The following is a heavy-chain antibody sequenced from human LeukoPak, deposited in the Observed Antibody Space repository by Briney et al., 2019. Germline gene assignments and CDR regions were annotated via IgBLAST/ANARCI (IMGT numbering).Heavy chain of an antibody. V-gene: IGHV4-59*08. CDR3: ARLWGITMVRGVIIPNWFDP. CDR2: IYYSGSN. Sequence: SETLSLTCTVSGGSISSYYWSWIRQPPGKGLEWIGYIYYSGSNNYNPSLKSRVTISVDTSKHQFSLKLSSVTAPDTAVYYCARLWGITMVRGVIIPNWFDPWGQGTLVTVSS. J-gene: IGHJ5*02. CDR1: GGSISSYY. D-gene: IGHD3-10*01.